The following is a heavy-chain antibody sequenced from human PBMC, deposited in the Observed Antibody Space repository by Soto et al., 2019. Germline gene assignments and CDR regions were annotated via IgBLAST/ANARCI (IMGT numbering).Heavy chain of an antibody. V-gene: IGHV5-51*07. CDR2: IYPGDSDA. D-gene: IGHD2-2*02. J-gene: IGHJ6*02. Sequence: PGESLKISCKASGYTFTNYYIGWVHQMPGKGLEWMGIIYPGDSDARYSPSFQGQVTISADKSLSTAYLQWGSLKVSDTAMYYCAGPTSHWYTSMDVWGQGTTVAVSS. CDR1: GYTFTNYY. CDR3: AGPTSHWYTSMDV.